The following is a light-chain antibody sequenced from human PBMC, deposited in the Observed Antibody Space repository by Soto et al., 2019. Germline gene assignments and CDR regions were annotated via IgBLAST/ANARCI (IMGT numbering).Light chain of an antibody. V-gene: IGLV2-14*01. J-gene: IGLJ2*01. CDR3: NSYTSSTPLG. CDR1: SSDVGGYKY. CDR2: DVN. Sequence: QSVLTQPASVSGSPGQSITISCTGTSSDVGGYKYVSWYQQHPGKAPKLMIYDVNNRPLGVSNRLSGSKSGNAASLTISGLQAEDEADYYCNSYTSSTPLGFGGGTKLTVL.